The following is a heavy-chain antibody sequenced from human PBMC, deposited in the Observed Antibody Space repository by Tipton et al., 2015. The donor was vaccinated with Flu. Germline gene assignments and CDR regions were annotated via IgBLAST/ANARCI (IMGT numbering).Heavy chain of an antibody. J-gene: IGHJ5*02. D-gene: IGHD4-17*01. CDR1: GGSISSYS. Sequence: TLSLTCTVSGGSISSYSWSWIRQPAGNGLEWIGRFYTSGSTKYNPSLKSRVTMSLDTSKNQFSLKMSSVTAADTAMYYCARDYGDLNWFDPWGQGTLVTVSS. V-gene: IGHV4-4*07. CDR2: FYTSGST. CDR3: ARDYGDLNWFDP.